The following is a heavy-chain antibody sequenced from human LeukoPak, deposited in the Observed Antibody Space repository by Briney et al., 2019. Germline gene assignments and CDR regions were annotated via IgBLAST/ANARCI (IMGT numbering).Heavy chain of an antibody. V-gene: IGHV1-2*02. J-gene: IGHJ1*01. CDR2: INPNSRGT. Sequence: ASLKVSCKASGYTFTSYYMHWVRQAPGQGLEWMGWINPNSRGTNYAQKFQGRVTIARDTSINTAYMELSRLRSDDTAVYYCARDDYYGSGRHWGQGTLVTVSS. CDR3: ARDDYYGSGRH. D-gene: IGHD3-10*01. CDR1: GYTFTSYY.